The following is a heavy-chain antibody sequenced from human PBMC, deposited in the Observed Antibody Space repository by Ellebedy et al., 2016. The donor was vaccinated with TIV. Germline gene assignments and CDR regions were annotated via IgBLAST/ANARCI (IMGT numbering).Heavy chain of an antibody. CDR1: GDSITSYE. V-gene: IGHV4-59*01. J-gene: IGHJ2*01. CDR2: AYYTGHT. CDR3: ARMRGLETFNWYLDL. D-gene: IGHD3-3*01. Sequence: GSLRLXCAVSGDSITSYEWTWIRQPPGRGLEWIGFAYYTGHTTYSPSLQSRVSISVDTSKNQISLKLTSVSPADTATYYCARMRGLETFNWYLDLWGRGSLVTVSS.